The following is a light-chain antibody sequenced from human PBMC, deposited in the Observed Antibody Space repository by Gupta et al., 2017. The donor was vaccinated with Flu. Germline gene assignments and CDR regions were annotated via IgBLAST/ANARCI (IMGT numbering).Light chain of an antibody. CDR1: SSDVGSWGF. CDR3: YSYAGTYTFV. Sequence: QSALTQPRSVSGSAGQSVTISCTGTSSDVGSWGFVSWYQQHPGRAPKAIIYDVDRRPSGVPDRFSGAKGGNTASLTISGLQADDEADYYCYSYAGTYTFVFGGGTRLTVL. CDR2: DVD. V-gene: IGLV2-11*01. J-gene: IGLJ2*01.